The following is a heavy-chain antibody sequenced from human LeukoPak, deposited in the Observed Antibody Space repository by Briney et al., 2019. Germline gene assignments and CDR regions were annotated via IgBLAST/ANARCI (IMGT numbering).Heavy chain of an antibody. CDR1: GGSISSSTYY. V-gene: IGHV4-39*07. J-gene: IGHJ4*02. D-gene: IGHD3-9*01. CDR3: KRKTAYEILTGDGPC. CDR2: MYYSGST. Sequence: SETLSLTCTVSGGSISSSTYYWGCIRQPPGKGLEWIASMYYSGSTYYNPSLKSRITISVDKSKNQFSLKVSSVTAADTAVFFFKRKTAYEILTGDGPCWGQGTLVTVSS.